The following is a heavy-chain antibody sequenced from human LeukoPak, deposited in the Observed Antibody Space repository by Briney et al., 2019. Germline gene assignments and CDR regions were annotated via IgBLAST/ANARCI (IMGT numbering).Heavy chain of an antibody. Sequence: SETLSLTCTVSGGSISSYYWSWIRQPAGKGLEWIGRIYTSGSTNYNPSLKSRVTMSVDTSKNQFSLKLSSVTAADTAVYYCARVGGRVDTAMVIDYWGQGTLVTVSS. CDR1: GGSISSYY. D-gene: IGHD5-18*01. V-gene: IGHV4-4*07. CDR3: ARVGGRVDTAMVIDY. CDR2: IYTSGST. J-gene: IGHJ4*02.